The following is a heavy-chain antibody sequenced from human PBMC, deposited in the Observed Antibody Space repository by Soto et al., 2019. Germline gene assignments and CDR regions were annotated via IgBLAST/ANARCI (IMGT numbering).Heavy chain of an antibody. CDR1: GFTFSSYG. V-gene: IGHV3-30*18. Sequence: QVQLVESGGGVVQPGRSLRLSCAASGFTFSSYGMHWVRQAPGKGLEWVAVISYDGINKYYADSVKGRFTISRDNSKNTLYLQMNSLRAEDTAVYYCAKDNCISTSCYRLYNWFDPWGQGTLVTVSS. J-gene: IGHJ5*02. CDR3: AKDNCISTSCYRLYNWFDP. D-gene: IGHD2-2*01. CDR2: ISYDGINK.